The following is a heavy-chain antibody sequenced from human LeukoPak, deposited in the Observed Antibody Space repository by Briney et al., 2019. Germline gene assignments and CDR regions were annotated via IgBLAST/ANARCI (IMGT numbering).Heavy chain of an antibody. CDR2: ISSSSSYI. V-gene: IGHV3-21*01. Sequence: GGSLRLSCAASGFTFSSYSMNWVRQAPGKGLEWVSSISSSSSYIYYADSVKGRFTISRDNAKNSLYLQMNSLRAEDTAVYYCARDVLSSSWYANFQHWGQGTLVTVSS. D-gene: IGHD6-13*01. CDR1: GFTFSSYS. J-gene: IGHJ1*01. CDR3: ARDVLSSSWYANFQH.